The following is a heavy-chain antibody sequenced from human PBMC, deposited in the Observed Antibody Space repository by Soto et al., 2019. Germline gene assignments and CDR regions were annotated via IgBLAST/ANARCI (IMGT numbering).Heavy chain of an antibody. D-gene: IGHD5-12*01. CDR3: ATDGRGYGYGMDV. CDR1: GYTLTKLS. Sequence: ASVKVSCKVSGYTLTKLSMHWVRQAPGKGLEWMGGFDPEDGGTIYAQKFQGRVTMTEDTSTDTAYMELSSLRSEDTAVYYCATDGRGYGYGMDVWGQGTTVTVSS. CDR2: FDPEDGGT. J-gene: IGHJ6*02. V-gene: IGHV1-24*01.